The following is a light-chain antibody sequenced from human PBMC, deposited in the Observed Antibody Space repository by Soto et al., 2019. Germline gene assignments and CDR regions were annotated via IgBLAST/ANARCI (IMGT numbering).Light chain of an antibody. CDR3: QQYNSYPWT. CDR1: QDIDNY. CDR2: AAS. Sequence: DIQMTQSPSSLSASVGDRVTITCQASQDIDNYVNWYQQKPGKAPKLLIHAASNLETGVPSRFSGSGSGTAFSFTISSLQPEDLATYYCQQYNSYPWTFGQGTKVEIK. J-gene: IGKJ1*01. V-gene: IGKV1-33*01.